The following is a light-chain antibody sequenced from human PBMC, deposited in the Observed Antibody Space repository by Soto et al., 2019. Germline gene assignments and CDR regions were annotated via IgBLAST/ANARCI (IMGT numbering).Light chain of an antibody. CDR1: QGISSW. V-gene: IGKV1D-16*01. Sequence: DIQMTQSPSSLSASVGDRVTITCRASQGISSWLAWYQQKPEKAPKSLIYKASSLESGVPSRFSGSGSGTEFTLTISSLQPDDFATYYCQQYNSYPWTFGQGTKVDIK. CDR2: KAS. CDR3: QQYNSYPWT. J-gene: IGKJ1*01.